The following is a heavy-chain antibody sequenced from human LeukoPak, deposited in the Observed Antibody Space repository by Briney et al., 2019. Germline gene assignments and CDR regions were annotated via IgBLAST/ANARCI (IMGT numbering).Heavy chain of an antibody. Sequence: GGSLRLSCAASGFTFSGYWMHWVRHAPGKGLVWVSRINNDGSSTTYADSVKGRFTISRDNAKNTPDLQMNSLTAEDTAVYYCARGGWGTAIDYLGQGTLVTVSS. D-gene: IGHD1-7*01. CDR1: GFTFSGYW. J-gene: IGHJ4*02. V-gene: IGHV3-74*01. CDR2: INNDGSST. CDR3: ARGGWGTAIDY.